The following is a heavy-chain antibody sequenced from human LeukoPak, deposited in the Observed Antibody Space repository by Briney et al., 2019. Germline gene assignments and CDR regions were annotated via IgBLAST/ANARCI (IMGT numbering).Heavy chain of an antibody. V-gene: IGHV5-51*01. Sequence: GESLQISCKGPRHSFHSQWIGWVRQMPGKGLEWMGIIYPDDSDTRYSPSFQGQVTISADKSISTAYLQWNSLEASDSAIYYCARRGDSDFRIDWGQGTLVTVSS. CDR3: ARRGDSDFRID. CDR1: RHSFHSQW. J-gene: IGHJ4*02. D-gene: IGHD2-21*02. CDR2: IYPDDSDT.